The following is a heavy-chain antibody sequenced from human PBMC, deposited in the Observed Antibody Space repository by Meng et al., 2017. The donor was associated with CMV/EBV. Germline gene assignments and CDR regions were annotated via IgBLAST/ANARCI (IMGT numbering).Heavy chain of an antibody. CDR3: ARVDIVVVPAAEETYYYYGMDV. Sequence: SVKVSCKASGGTFSSYAISWVRQAPGQGLEWMGGIIPIFGTANYAQKFQGRVTITTDESTSTAYMELSSLRSGDTAVYYCARVDIVVVPAAEETYYYYGMDVWGQGTTVTVSS. V-gene: IGHV1-69*05. CDR1: GGTFSSYA. CDR2: IIPIFGTA. J-gene: IGHJ6*02. D-gene: IGHD2-2*01.